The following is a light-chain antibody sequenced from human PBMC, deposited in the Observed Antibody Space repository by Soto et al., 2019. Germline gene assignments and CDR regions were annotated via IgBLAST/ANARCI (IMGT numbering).Light chain of an antibody. CDR2: LAT. CDR3: MQALQTPFT. Sequence: DIVMTQSPLSLPVTPGEPASISCRSSRSLLQTNGNTYLDWYLQKPGQSPQLLISLATNRASGVPDRFSGSGSGTDFTLQISRVVAEDVGVYYCMQALQTPFTFXGGTKVDIK. V-gene: IGKV2-28*01. J-gene: IGKJ4*01. CDR1: RSLLQTNGNTY.